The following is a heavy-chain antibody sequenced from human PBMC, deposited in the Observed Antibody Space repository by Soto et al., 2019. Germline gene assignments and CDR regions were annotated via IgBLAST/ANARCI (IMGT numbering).Heavy chain of an antibody. CDR1: GLSVSSYY. J-gene: IGHJ4*02. CDR3: ARCPPFDY. V-gene: IGHV3-66*01. CDR2: IYSGGST. Sequence: EVHLVESGGGLVQPGGSLRLSCTASGLSVSSYYMSWVRQAPGKGLEWVSVIYSGGSTYYADSVKGRFTISRDNSKNTLYLQMNSLTVDDTAVYYCARCPPFDYWGQGTLVTVSS.